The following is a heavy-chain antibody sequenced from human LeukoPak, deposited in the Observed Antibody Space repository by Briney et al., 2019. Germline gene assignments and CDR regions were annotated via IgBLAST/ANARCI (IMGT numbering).Heavy chain of an antibody. CDR2: IYYSGST. D-gene: IGHD6-13*01. Sequence: SETLSLTCTVSGGSISSYYWSWIRQPPGKGLEWIGYIYYSGSTNYNPSLKSRVTISVDTSKNQFSLKLSSVTAADTAVYYCAKNMGGKAEDPLFYGGKEPLVPVP. CDR1: GGSISSYY. V-gene: IGHV4-59*08. J-gene: IGHJ4*02. CDR3: AKNMGGKAEDPLFY.